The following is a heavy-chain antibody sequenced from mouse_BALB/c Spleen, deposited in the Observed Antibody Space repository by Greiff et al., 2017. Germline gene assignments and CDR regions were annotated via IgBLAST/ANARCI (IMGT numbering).Heavy chain of an antibody. CDR2: ISSGGGST. Sequence: EVMLVESGGGLVKPGGSLKLSCAASGFAFSSYDMSWVRQTPEKRLEWVAYISSGGGSTYYPDTVKGRFTISRDNAKNTLYLQMSSLKSEDTAMYYCARHAAMDYWGQGTSVTVSS. CDR3: ARHAAMDY. J-gene: IGHJ4*01. CDR1: GFAFSSYD. V-gene: IGHV5-12-1*01.